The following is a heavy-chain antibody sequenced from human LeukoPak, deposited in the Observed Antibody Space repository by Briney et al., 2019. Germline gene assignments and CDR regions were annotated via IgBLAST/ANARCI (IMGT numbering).Heavy chain of an antibody. D-gene: IGHD3-9*01. CDR3: ARRPTGYPNYYYYFGMDV. Sequence: GASVTVSCKASGYTFTSYAMNWVRQAPGQGLEWMGWINTNTGNPTYAQAFTGRFVFSLDTSVSTAYLQISSLKAEDTAVYYCARRPTGYPNYYYYFGMDVWGQGTTVTVSS. J-gene: IGHJ6*02. V-gene: IGHV7-4-1*02. CDR2: INTNTGNP. CDR1: GYTFTSYA.